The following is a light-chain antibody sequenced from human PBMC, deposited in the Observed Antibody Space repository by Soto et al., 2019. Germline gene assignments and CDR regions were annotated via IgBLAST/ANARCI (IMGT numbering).Light chain of an antibody. J-gene: IGLJ1*01. CDR2: DVS. V-gene: IGLV2-14*01. CDR1: SSDVGGYNY. Sequence: QSVLTQPASVSGSPGQSITISCTGTSSDVGGYNYVSWYQKHPGKAPKLMIYDVSNRPSGVSNRFSGSKSGNTASLTISGLQAEEEADYYCSSYTSSSTLNYVFGTGTKVTVL. CDR3: SSYTSSSTLNYV.